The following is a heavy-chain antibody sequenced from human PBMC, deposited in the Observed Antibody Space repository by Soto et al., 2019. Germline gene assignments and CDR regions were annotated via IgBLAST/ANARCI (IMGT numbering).Heavy chain of an antibody. V-gene: IGHV4-59*01. D-gene: IGHD3-16*01. CDR2: IFYTGIT. J-gene: IGHJ6*02. CDR1: GGSISSYY. CDR3: AREGVPTHGLDV. Sequence: SETLCLTCTVSGGSISSYYWSWIRQPPGKGLEWIGYIFYTGITNYNPSFKSRVTMSVDTSKNYFSLNLSSVTAADTAVYFCAREGVPTHGLDVWGQGTTVTVSS.